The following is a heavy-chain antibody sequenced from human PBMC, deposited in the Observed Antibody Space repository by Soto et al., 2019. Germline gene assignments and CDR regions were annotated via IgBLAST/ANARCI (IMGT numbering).Heavy chain of an antibody. CDR2: IIPIFGVT. CDR1: GGTFSSYT. CDR3: VRDWESTTQTWGFGDS. J-gene: IGHJ4*02. Sequence: QVQLVQSGAEVKKPGSSVKVSCKASGGTFSSYTITWVRQAPGQGLEWLGRIIPIFGVTNYAQKFQDRVTINAERSTTTAYMELSRLRSEDTAVYYCVRDWESTTQTWGFGDSWGQGTLVTVSS. D-gene: IGHD1-1*01. V-gene: IGHV1-69*08.